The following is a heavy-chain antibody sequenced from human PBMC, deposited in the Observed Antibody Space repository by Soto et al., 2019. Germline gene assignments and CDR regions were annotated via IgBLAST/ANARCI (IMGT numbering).Heavy chain of an antibody. V-gene: IGHV3-23*01. J-gene: IGHJ4*02. CDR1: GFTFSNFA. D-gene: IGHD6-19*01. CDR2: ITGAGRTT. Sequence: VQLLESGGGLIPPGGSLRLSCAPSGFTFSNFAMGWVRQAPGKGLEWISHITGAGRTTYADSVKGRFTISRDNFKNTLYLQMDSLRAEDTARYYCVKDFIAVDGNGFFDSWGQGALVNVSS. CDR3: VKDFIAVDGNGFFDS.